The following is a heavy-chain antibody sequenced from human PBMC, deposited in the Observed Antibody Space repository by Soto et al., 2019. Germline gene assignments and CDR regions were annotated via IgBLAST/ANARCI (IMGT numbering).Heavy chain of an antibody. D-gene: IGHD6-19*01. Sequence: EVQLVESGGGLVKPGGSLRLSCAASGFTFSTYSMNWVRQAPGKGLEWVSSISSSSYYIYYLDSVRGRFSISRDYAKSSLSLQMNSLRAEDTAVYYCARHSLGGSCWSIDYWGQGTLVTVSS. CDR2: ISSSSYYI. CDR3: ARHSLGGSCWSIDY. V-gene: IGHV3-21*01. J-gene: IGHJ4*02. CDR1: GFTFSTYS.